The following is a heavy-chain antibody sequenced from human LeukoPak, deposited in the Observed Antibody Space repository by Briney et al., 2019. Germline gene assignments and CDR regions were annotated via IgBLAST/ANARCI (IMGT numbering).Heavy chain of an antibody. D-gene: IGHD3-9*01. V-gene: IGHV1-8*01. Sequence: ASVKVSCKASGYTFTSYDINWVRQATGQGLEWMGWMNPNSGNTGYAQKFQGRVTMTKNTSISTAYMELSSLRSEDTAVYYCAREGYDILTGYYVHYFDYWGQGTLVTVSS. J-gene: IGHJ4*02. CDR1: GYTFTSYD. CDR3: AREGYDILTGYYVHYFDY. CDR2: MNPNSGNT.